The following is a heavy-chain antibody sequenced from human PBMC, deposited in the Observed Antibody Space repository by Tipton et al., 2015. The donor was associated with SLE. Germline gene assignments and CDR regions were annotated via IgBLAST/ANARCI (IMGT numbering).Heavy chain of an antibody. CDR1: GFTFSSYW. Sequence: SLRLSCAASGFTFSSYWMTWVRQAPGKGLEWVANIKSEGSEKYYVDSVEGRFTISRDNAKNSLYLQMNSLRAEDTAIYYCAREGGYDRGYFDYWGQGTLVTVSS. CDR2: IKSEGSEK. D-gene: IGHD5-12*01. J-gene: IGHJ4*02. V-gene: IGHV3-7*05. CDR3: AREGGYDRGYFDY.